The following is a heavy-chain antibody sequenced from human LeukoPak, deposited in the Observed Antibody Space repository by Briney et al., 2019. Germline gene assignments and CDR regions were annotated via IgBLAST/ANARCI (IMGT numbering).Heavy chain of an antibody. CDR2: INSDGSST. V-gene: IGHV3-74*01. Sequence: PGGSLRLSCAASGFTFSSCWMHWGRQAPGKGLVWVSRINSDGSSTSYADSVKGRFTISRDNAKNTLYLQMNSLRAEDTAVYYCARVALEAGSTTMVTGGFDYWGQGTLVTVSS. D-gene: IGHD5-18*01. J-gene: IGHJ4*02. CDR1: GFTFSSCW. CDR3: ARVALEAGSTTMVTGGFDY.